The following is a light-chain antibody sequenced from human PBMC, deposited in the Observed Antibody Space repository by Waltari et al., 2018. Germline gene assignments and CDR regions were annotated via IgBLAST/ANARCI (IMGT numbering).Light chain of an antibody. CDR1: SGHSSNV. V-gene: IGLV4-69*01. J-gene: IGLJ3*02. CDR3: QTGGHGTWV. CDR2: VNSDGSH. Sequence: QLVLTQSPSASASLGASVKLTCPLSSGHSSNVIAWLPQQPEKGPRYLMKVNSDGSHSKGDEIPDRFSGFSSGAERYLTISSVQPEDEADYYCQTGGHGTWVFGGGTKLTVL.